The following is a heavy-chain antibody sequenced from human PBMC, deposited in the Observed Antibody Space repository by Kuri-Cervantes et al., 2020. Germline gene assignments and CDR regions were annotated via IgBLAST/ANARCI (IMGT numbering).Heavy chain of an antibody. V-gene: IGHV3-21*01. D-gene: IGHD6-19*01. J-gene: IGHJ6*02. CDR3: ARDLGLGYSSGWYAGYGMDV. Sequence: GESLKISCAASGFTFSSYSMNWVRQAPGKGLEWVSSISSSSSYIYYADSVKGRFTISRDNAKNSLYLQMNSLRAEDTAVYYCARDLGLGYSSGWYAGYGMDVWGQGTTVTVSS. CDR1: GFTFSSYS. CDR2: ISSSSSYI.